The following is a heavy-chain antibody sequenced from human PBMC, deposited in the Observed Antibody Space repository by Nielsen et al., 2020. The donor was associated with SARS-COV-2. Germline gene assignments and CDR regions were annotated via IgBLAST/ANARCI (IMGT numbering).Heavy chain of an antibody. CDR1: GFTFSSYG. V-gene: IGHV3-33*05. Sequence: GGSLRLSCAASGFTFSSYGIHWVRQAPGKGLEWVAVISYDGSNKYYADSVKGRFTISRDNSKNTLYLQMNSLRAEDTAVYYCAREEKDYDFWSGYNWFDPWGQGTLVTVSS. J-gene: IGHJ5*02. D-gene: IGHD3-3*01. CDR2: ISYDGSNK. CDR3: AREEKDYDFWSGYNWFDP.